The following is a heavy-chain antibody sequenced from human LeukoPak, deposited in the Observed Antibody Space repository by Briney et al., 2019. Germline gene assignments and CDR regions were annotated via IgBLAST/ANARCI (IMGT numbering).Heavy chain of an antibody. D-gene: IGHD3-22*01. Sequence: PGGSLRLSCAASGFTFSSYGMHWVRQAPGKGLEWVSSISSSSSYIYYADSVKGRFTISRDNAKNSLYLQMNSLRAEDTAVYYCARRGDGSSGYYYVPFDYWGQGTLVTVSS. CDR2: ISSSSSYI. CDR3: ARRGDGSSGYYYVPFDY. CDR1: GFTFSSYG. V-gene: IGHV3-21*01. J-gene: IGHJ4*02.